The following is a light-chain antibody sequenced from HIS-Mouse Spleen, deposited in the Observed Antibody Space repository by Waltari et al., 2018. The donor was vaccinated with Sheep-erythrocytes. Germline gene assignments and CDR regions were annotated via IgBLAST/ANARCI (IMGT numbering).Light chain of an antibody. V-gene: IGLV3-27*01. J-gene: IGLJ2*01. CDR2: NDS. CDR3: YSAADNNPV. Sequence: SYELTQPSSVSVSPGQTARITCSGDVLAKKYARWFQQQPGQAPVLVIYNDSERPSGNPERLSGSSSGTTVTLTISGAQVEDEADYYCYSAADNNPVFGGGTKLTVL. CDR1: VLAKKY.